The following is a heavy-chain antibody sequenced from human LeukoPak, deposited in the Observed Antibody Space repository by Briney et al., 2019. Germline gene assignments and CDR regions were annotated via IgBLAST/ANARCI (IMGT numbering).Heavy chain of an antibody. CDR3: ARDRAGIAAAGTPDY. Sequence: ASVKVSCKASGYTFTCYYMHWVRQAPGQGLEWTGWINPNSGGTNYAQKFQGRVTMTRDTSISTAYMELSRLRSDDTAVYYCARDRAGIAAAGTPDYWGQGTLVTVSS. V-gene: IGHV1-2*02. CDR1: GYTFTCYY. J-gene: IGHJ4*02. D-gene: IGHD6-13*01. CDR2: INPNSGGT.